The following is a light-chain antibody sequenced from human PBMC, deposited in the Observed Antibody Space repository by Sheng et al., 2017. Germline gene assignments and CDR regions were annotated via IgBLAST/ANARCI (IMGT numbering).Light chain of an antibody. V-gene: IGKV1-27*01. J-gene: IGKJ2*01. CDR1: RDIRNY. Sequence: DIQMTQSPSSLSASLGDRVTITCRASRDIRNYLAWYQQKPGEVPKVLIYGASTLQSGVPSRFSGSATGTDFTLTISSLQPEDVSTYYCQKYNSAPFTFGQGTNLEIK. CDR2: GAS. CDR3: QKYNSAPFT.